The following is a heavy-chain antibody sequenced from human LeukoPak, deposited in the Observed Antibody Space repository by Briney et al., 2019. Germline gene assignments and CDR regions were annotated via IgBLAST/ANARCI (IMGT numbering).Heavy chain of an antibody. CDR1: GYTFTSYA. CDR2: INAGNGNR. J-gene: IGHJ4*02. D-gene: IGHD6-19*01. V-gene: IGHV1-3*01. Sequence: ASVTVSCTASGYTFTSYAMHWVRQAPGERLEWVGWINAGNGNRKYSQKFQGRVTITRDTSASTAYMELSSLRSEDTAVYYCATQESYSSGWLNWGQGTLVTVSS. CDR3: ATQESYSSGWLN.